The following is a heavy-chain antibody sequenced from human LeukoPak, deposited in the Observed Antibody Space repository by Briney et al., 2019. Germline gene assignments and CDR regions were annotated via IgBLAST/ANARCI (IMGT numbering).Heavy chain of an antibody. V-gene: IGHV4-59*01. J-gene: IGHJ4*02. D-gene: IGHD4-11*01. CDR2: IHYSGST. Sequence: SETLSLTCSVSGGSISGYYWSWIRQPPGKGLEWIGYIHYSGSTNYNPSLKSRITILVDTSKNQFSLRLSSVTAADTAVYYCARVRGNYFPDYWGQGTLVTVSS. CDR1: GGSISGYY. CDR3: ARVRGNYFPDY.